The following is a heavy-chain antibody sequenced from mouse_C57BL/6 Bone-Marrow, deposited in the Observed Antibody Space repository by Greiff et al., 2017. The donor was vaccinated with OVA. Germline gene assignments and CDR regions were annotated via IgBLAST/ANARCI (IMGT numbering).Heavy chain of an antibody. D-gene: IGHD1-1*01. CDR2: IYPGSGST. CDR3: ARDYGNTYFDY. CDR1: GYTFTSYW. Sequence: QVQLQQPGAELVKPGASVKMSCKASGYTFTSYWITWVKQRPGKGLEWIGDIYPGSGSTNYNEMFKSKATLTVDTASSTAYMQLSSLTSEDSAFYYCARDYGNTYFDYWGQGTTLTVSS. J-gene: IGHJ2*01. V-gene: IGHV1-55*01.